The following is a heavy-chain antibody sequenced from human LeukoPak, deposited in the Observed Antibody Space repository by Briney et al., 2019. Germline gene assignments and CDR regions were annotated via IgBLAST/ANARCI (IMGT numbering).Heavy chain of an antibody. J-gene: IGHJ4*02. CDR2: IYPSGST. CDR1: GGSISSGSYY. D-gene: IGHD3-16*01. CDR3: ARDSYGYFYFDY. Sequence: SETLSLTCTVSGGSISSGSYYWSWIRQPAGKGLEWIGRIYPSGSTNYNPSLKSRVTMSVDTSNNQFSLKLSSVTAADTAVYYCARDSYGYFYFDYWGQGTLVTVSS. V-gene: IGHV4-61*02.